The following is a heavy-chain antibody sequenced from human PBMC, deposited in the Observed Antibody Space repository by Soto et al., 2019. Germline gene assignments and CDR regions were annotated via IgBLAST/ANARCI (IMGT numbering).Heavy chain of an antibody. CDR3: AKDLSWGQCDY. V-gene: IGHV3-74*03. Sequence: HPGGSLRLSCVASVFTCSRYWMQWVRQDPGKGLVWVSSIKTDGTATQYADSVKGRFTVSRDNAKNTLYLQMNSLRAEDTAVYYCAKDLSWGQCDYWGQGTLVTVSS. CDR2: IKTDGTAT. J-gene: IGHJ4*02. D-gene: IGHD3-16*01. CDR1: VFTCSRYW.